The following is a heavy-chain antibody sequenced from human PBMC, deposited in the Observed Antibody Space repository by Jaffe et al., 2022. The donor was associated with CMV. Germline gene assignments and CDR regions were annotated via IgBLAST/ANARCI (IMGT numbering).Heavy chain of an antibody. CDR1: GFTFSSYG. CDR2: ISYDGSNK. D-gene: IGHD4-17*01. CDR3: AKEEKDYGDYRFDY. V-gene: IGHV3-30*18. J-gene: IGHJ4*02. Sequence: QVQLVESGGGVVQPGRSLRLSCAASGFTFSSYGMHWVRQAPGKGLEWVAVISYDGSNKYYADSVKGRFTISRDNSKNTLYLQMNSLRAEDTAVYYCAKEEKDYGDYRFDYWGQGTLVTVSS.